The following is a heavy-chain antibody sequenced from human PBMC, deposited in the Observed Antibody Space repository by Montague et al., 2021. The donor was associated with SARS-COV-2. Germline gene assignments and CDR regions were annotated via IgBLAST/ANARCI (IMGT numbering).Heavy chain of an antibody. D-gene: IGHD4-11*01. Sequence: SETLSLTCAVYGGSLSGYYWTWIRQSPRKGLEWIGEINHSGSTNYNPSLKSRVTISVDTSKNQFSLKLSSVTAADTAVYYCACGEITTRGLIYYYGMDVWGQGTTATVSS. CDR3: ACGEITTRGLIYYYGMDV. CDR1: GGSLSGYY. CDR2: INHSGST. J-gene: IGHJ6*02. V-gene: IGHV4-34*01.